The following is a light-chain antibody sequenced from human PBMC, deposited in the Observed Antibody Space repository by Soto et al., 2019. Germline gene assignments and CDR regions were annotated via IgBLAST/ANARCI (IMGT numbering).Light chain of an antibody. CDR1: SSDVGSYNL. Sequence: QSALTQPASVSGSPGQSITISCTGTSSDVGSYNLVSWYQQHPGKAPKLMIYEVSKRPSGVSNRFSGSKSGNTASLTISGLQAEDEADYYCCSYAGSSTPVVFGGGTKATVL. V-gene: IGLV2-23*02. J-gene: IGLJ2*01. CDR2: EVS. CDR3: CSYAGSSTPVV.